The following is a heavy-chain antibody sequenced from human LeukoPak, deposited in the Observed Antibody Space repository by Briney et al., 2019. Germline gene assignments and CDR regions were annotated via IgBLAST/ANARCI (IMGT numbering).Heavy chain of an antibody. D-gene: IGHD2-2*01. CDR3: ARGPIGYCSTTSCSLDY. Sequence: PGGSLRLSCAASGFTLSRYWMSWVRQAPGKGLEWEANIQKDGSEKYYVDSVKGRFTISRDNGKNSLYLQMNSLTAEDTAVYYCARGPIGYCSTTSCSLDYWGQGTLVTVSS. J-gene: IGHJ4*02. CDR1: GFTLSRYW. V-gene: IGHV3-7*01. CDR2: IQKDGSEK.